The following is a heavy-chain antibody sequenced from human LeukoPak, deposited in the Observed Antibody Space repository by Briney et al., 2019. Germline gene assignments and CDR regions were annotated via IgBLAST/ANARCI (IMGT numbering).Heavy chain of an antibody. V-gene: IGHV4-39*07. CDR3: ASWVRGWLVRGIDY. CDR1: GGSISSSSYY. Sequence: SETLSLTCTVSGGSISSSSYYWGWIRQPPGKGLEWIGSIYYSGSTYYNPSLKSRVTISVDTSKNQFSLKLSSVTAADTAVYYCASWVRGWLVRGIDYWGQGTLVTVSS. CDR2: IYYSGST. J-gene: IGHJ4*02. D-gene: IGHD6-19*01.